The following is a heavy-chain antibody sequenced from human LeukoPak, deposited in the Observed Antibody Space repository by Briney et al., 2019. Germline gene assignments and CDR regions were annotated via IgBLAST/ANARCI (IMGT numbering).Heavy chain of an antibody. Sequence: SETLSLTCTVSGGSISSYYWSWIRQPPGKGLEWIGYIYYSGSTNYNPSLKSRVTISVDTSKNQFSLKLSSVTAADTAVYYCARSKVTPPSGYYYYMDVWGKGTTVTISS. CDR1: GGSISSYY. CDR2: IYYSGST. D-gene: IGHD2-21*02. J-gene: IGHJ6*03. V-gene: IGHV4-59*12. CDR3: ARSKVTPPSGYYYYMDV.